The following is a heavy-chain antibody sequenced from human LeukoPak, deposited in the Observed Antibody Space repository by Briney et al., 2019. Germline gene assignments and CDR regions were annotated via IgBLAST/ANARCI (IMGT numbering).Heavy chain of an antibody. Sequence: ASVKVSCKASGYTFTGYYMHWVRQAPGQGLEWMGWINPNSGGTNYAQKFQGRVTMTRDTSISTAYMELSRLRSDDTAVYYCARGSITMIVVVKHPDYWGQGTLVTVSS. CDR1: GYTFTGYY. J-gene: IGHJ4*02. V-gene: IGHV1-2*02. D-gene: IGHD3-22*01. CDR2: INPNSGGT. CDR3: ARGSITMIVVVKHPDY.